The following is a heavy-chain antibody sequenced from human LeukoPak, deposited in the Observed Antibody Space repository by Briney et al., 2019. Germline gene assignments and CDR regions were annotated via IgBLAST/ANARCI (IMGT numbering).Heavy chain of an antibody. D-gene: IGHD2-2*01. V-gene: IGHV3-74*01. Sequence: SGGSLRLSCAASGFTFSSYWMHWVRQAPGKGLMWVSRINSDGSSTSYADSVKGRFTISRDNAKNSLYLQMNSLRAEDTAVYYCARGPVVPAESDYWGQGTLVTVSS. CDR1: GFTFSSYW. J-gene: IGHJ4*02. CDR2: INSDGSST. CDR3: ARGPVVPAESDY.